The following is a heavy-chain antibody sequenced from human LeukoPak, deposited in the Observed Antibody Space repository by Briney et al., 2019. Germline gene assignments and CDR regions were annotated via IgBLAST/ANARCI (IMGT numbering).Heavy chain of an antibody. D-gene: IGHD5-18*01. V-gene: IGHV3-23*01. CDR2: ITGSGTT. CDR3: AKNGAYSYEDYFDY. CDR1: GFTFSSYG. Sequence: PGGSLRLSCAASGFTFSSYGMHWFRQAPGKGLEWVSFITGSGTTYYADFVKGRFTISRDNAENTLYLQMNSLRAEDTAIYYCAKNGAYSYEDYFDYWGQGTLVTVSS. J-gene: IGHJ4*02.